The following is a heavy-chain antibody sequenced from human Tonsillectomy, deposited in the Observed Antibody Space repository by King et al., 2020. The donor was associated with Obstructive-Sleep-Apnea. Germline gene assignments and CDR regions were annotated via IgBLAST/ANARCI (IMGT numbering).Heavy chain of an antibody. CDR2: ISYDGSNK. CDR3: ARDHGYSYGYIDYYFDY. J-gene: IGHJ4*02. D-gene: IGHD5-18*01. V-gene: IGHV3-30-3*01. Sequence: VQLVESGGGVVQPGRSLRLSCAASGFTFSNYAMHWVRQAPGKGLEWVAIISYDGSNKYNADSVKGRFTISRDDSTNTLYLQMNSLRAEDTAVYYCARDHGYSYGYIDYYFDYWGQGTLVTVSS. CDR1: GFTFSNYA.